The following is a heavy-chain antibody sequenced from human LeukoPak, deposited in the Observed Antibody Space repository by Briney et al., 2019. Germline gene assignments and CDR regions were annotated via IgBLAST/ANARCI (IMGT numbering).Heavy chain of an antibody. CDR1: GESFSGYY. CDR3: ARCIAVAGALDY. J-gene: IGHJ4*02. V-gene: IGHV4-34*01. CDR2: INHSGST. Sequence: SETLSLTCAVYGESFSGYYWSWIRQPPGKGLEWIGEINHSGSTNYNPSLKSRVTISVDTSKNQFSLKLSSVTAADTAVYYCARCIAVAGALDYWGQGTLVTVSS. D-gene: IGHD6-19*01.